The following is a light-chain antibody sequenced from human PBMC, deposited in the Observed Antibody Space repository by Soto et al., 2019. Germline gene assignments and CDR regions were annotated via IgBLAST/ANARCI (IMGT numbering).Light chain of an antibody. V-gene: IGKV3-15*01. CDR2: GAF. J-gene: IGKJ4*01. CDR3: HQYDRWPLS. Sequence: EIVMTQSPATLSVSPGETATLSCRASESVKTNLAWYQQKPGQAPRLLIYGAFTRAAGIPFRFSGSASGTEFTLTISSLQSEDFAVYYCHQYDRWPLSLGGGTKVESK. CDR1: ESVKTN.